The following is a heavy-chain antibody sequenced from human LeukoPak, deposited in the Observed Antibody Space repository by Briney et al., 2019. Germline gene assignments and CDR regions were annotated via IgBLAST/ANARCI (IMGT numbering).Heavy chain of an antibody. CDR1: GGSISSGAYY. Sequence: NPSQTLSLTCTVSGGSISSGAYYWSWIRQPPGKGLEWIGYIYYSGSTYYNPSLKSRVTISVATSKNQFSLKLSSVTAADTAVYYCARTYCGGDCYYYYYYGMDVWGQGTTVTVSS. CDR2: IYYSGST. CDR3: ARTYCGGDCYYYYYYGMDV. J-gene: IGHJ6*02. D-gene: IGHD2-21*02. V-gene: IGHV4-30-4*01.